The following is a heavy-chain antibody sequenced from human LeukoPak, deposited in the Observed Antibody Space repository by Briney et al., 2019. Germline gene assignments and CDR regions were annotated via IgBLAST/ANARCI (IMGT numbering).Heavy chain of an antibody. CDR3: AKDRGAKDDILTGPRD. CDR1: GFTFSSYS. V-gene: IGHV3-21*04. CDR2: ISSSSSYI. D-gene: IGHD3-9*01. Sequence: GGSLRLSCAASGFTFSSYSMNWVRQAPGKGLEWVSSISSSSSYIYYADSVKGRFTISRDNAKNSLYLQMNSLRAEDTAVYYCAKDRGAKDDILTGPRDWGQGTLVTVSS. J-gene: IGHJ4*02.